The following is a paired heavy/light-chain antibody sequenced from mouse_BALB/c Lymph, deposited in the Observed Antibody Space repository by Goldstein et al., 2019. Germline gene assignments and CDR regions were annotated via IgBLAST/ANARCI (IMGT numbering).Light chain of an antibody. Sequence: DIQMTQSSFYLSVSLGGRVTITCKASDHINNWLAWYQQKPGNAPRLLISGATSLETGVPSRFSGNESGKDYTLSITSLQTEDVATYYCQQHWTTPYTFGGGTKLEIE. CDR1: DHINNW. CDR3: QQHWTTPYT. J-gene: IGKJ2*01. CDR2: GAT. V-gene: IGKV13-85*01.
Heavy chain of an antibody. J-gene: IGHJ1*01. CDR1: GYTFTDYE. D-gene: IGHD2-4*01. V-gene: IGHV1-15*01. Sequence: QVQLQQSGAELVRPGASVTLSCKASGYTFTDYEIHWVKQTPVHGLEWIGGIDPETGGIAYNQKFKGKATLTADKSSSTAYMALRSLTSEDSAVYYCTRRDYDEGNFDVWGAGTTVTVSS. CDR3: TRRDYDEGNFDV. CDR2: IDPETGGI.